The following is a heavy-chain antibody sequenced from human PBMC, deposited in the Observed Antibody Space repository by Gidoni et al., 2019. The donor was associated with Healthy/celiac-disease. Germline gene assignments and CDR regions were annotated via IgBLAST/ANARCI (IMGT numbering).Heavy chain of an antibody. J-gene: IGHJ4*02. CDR2: ISSYHGNT. CDR3: ARDNFWSRRNVAVAGSPFDY. Sequence: QVQLVQSGAEVKKPGASVKVSCKASGYTFTSYGISWVRQAPGQGLEWMGLISSYHGNTNYAQKLQGRVIMTTDTSPSTAYMELRSLRSDDTAVYYCARDNFWSRRNVAVAGSPFDYWGQGPLVTVSS. D-gene: IGHD6-19*01. CDR1: GYTFTSYG. V-gene: IGHV1-18*01.